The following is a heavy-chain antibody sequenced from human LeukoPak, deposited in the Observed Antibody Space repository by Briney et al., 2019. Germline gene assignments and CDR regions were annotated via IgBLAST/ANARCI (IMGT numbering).Heavy chain of an antibody. CDR1: GYTFTSYA. J-gene: IGHJ4*02. V-gene: IGHV1-3*01. CDR3: ARDYGGIPYYFDY. D-gene: IGHD4-23*01. CDR2: INAGNGNT. Sequence: ASVKVSCKASGYTFTSYAMHWVRQAPGQRLEWMGWINAGNGNTKYSQKFQGRVTITRDTSASTAYMELSSLRSEDTAVYYCARDYGGIPYYFDYWGQGTLVTVSS.